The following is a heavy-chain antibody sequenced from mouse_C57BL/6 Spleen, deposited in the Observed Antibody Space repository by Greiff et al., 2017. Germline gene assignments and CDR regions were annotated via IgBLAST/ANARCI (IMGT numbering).Heavy chain of an antibody. CDR2: INPNYGTT. CDR1: GYSFTDYN. J-gene: IGHJ2*01. D-gene: IGHD2-4*01. CDR3: ARSGYYDYDYFDY. Sequence: VQLKQSGPELVKPGASVKISCKASGYSFTDYNMNWVKQSNGKSLEWIGVINPNYGTTSYNQKLKGKATLTVDQSSSTAYMQLNILTSEDSAVYYCARSGYYDYDYFDYWGQGTTLTVSS. V-gene: IGHV1-39*01.